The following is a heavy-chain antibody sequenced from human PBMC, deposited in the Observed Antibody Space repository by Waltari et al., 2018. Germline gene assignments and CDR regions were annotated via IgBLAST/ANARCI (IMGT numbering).Heavy chain of an antibody. CDR3: ARVGDILVVPAARGGGS. J-gene: IGHJ5*02. V-gene: IGHV4-38-2*01. D-gene: IGHD2-2*01. CDR1: GYSISSGYY. CDR2: LYHSGST. Sequence: QVQLQESGPGRVKPSETLSLTCAVSGYSISSGYYWGWIRQPPVKGLEGIGSLYHSGSTYYNPALKSRVTISVDTFKNQCSLKLSSVTAADTAVYYCARVGDILVVPAARGGGSWGQGTLVTVSS.